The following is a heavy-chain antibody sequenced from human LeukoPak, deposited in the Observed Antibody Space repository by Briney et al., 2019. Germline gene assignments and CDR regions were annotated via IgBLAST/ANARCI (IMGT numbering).Heavy chain of an antibody. CDR1: GGSFSGYY. Sequence: PSETLSLTCAVYGGSFSGYYWGWIRQPPGKGLEWIGEINHSGSTNYNPSLKSRVTISVDTSKNQFSLKLSSVTAADTAVYYCARRNYYDSSGYYYRPPFDYWGQGTLVTVSS. D-gene: IGHD3-22*01. J-gene: IGHJ4*02. CDR2: INHSGST. V-gene: IGHV4-34*01. CDR3: ARRNYYDSSGYYYRPPFDY.